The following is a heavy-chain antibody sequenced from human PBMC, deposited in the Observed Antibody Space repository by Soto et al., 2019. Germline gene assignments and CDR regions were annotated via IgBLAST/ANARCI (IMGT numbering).Heavy chain of an antibody. CDR1: GFTSSTSW. D-gene: IGHD3-16*01. CDR3: ARDIGYGGN. Sequence: EVLLVESGGGLVQPGGSLRLSCTTSGFTSSTSWMHWVRQTPGKGLLWVSHISTDGSITNYADSAKGRFTISRDNAKNTLFLQMNNLRAEDTAVYFCARDIGYGGNWGQGTLVTVSS. CDR2: ISTDGSIT. V-gene: IGHV3-74*01. J-gene: IGHJ4*02.